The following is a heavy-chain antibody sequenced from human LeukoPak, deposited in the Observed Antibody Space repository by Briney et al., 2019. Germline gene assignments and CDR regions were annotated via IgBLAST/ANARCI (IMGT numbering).Heavy chain of an antibody. CDR3: ATSRDSSGYYGDY. CDR2: MNPNSGNT. CDR1: GYTFTSYD. J-gene: IGHJ4*02. Sequence: ASVKVSCKASGYTFTSYDINRVRQATGQGLEWMGWMNPNSGNTGYAQKFQGRVTMTRNTSVSTAYMELSSLRSEDTAVYYCATSRDSSGYYGDYWGQGTLVTVSS. V-gene: IGHV1-8*01. D-gene: IGHD3-22*01.